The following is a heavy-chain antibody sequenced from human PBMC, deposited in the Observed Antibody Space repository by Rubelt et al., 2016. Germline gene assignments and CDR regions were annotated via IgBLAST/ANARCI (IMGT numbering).Heavy chain of an antibody. D-gene: IGHD1-1*01. Sequence: QLQLVQSGAEVKKPGASVKVSCKASGYTFTSSGISWVRQAPGQGLEWMGWIRAYNDDQKYAQKPQGRGTMTTEPSTSTAYMERRSLRSDDAAVYFCARDQLALYAFDIWGQGTMVTVSS. CDR2: IRAYNDDQ. CDR3: ARDQLALYAFDI. CDR1: GYTFTSSG. V-gene: IGHV1-18*01. J-gene: IGHJ3*02.